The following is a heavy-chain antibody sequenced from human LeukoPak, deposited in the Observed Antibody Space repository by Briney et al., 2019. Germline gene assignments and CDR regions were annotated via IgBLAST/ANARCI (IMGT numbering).Heavy chain of an antibody. CDR2: IYTSGST. CDR1: GGSISSGSYY. D-gene: IGHD2-2*01. Sequence: SETLSLTCTVSGGSISSGSYYWSWIRQPAGKGLEWIGRIYTSGSTNYNPSLKSRVTISVDTSKNQFSLKLSSVTAADTAVYYCARDLGVPAAKYYYYYYYMDVCGKGTTVTVSS. CDR3: ARDLGVPAAKYYYYYYYMDV. J-gene: IGHJ6*03. V-gene: IGHV4-61*02.